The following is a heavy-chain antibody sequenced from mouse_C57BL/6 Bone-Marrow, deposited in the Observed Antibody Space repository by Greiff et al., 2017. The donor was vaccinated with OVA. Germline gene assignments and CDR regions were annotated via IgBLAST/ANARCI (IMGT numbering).Heavy chain of an antibody. V-gene: IGHV10-1*01. CDR2: IRSKSNNYAT. CDR1: GFSFNTYA. Sequence: EVQLQESGGGLVQPKGSLKLSCAASGFSFNTYAMNWVRQAPGKGLEWVARIRSKSNNYATYYADSVKDRFTISRDDSESMLYLQMNNLKTEDTAMYYCVRHDYDGAWFAYWGQGTLVTVSA. CDR3: VRHDYDGAWFAY. D-gene: IGHD2-4*01. J-gene: IGHJ3*01.